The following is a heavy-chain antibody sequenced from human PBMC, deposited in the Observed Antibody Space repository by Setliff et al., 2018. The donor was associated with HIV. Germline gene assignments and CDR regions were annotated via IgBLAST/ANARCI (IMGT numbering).Heavy chain of an antibody. CDR1: GYAFSDFY. J-gene: IGHJ6*03. Sequence: GASVKVSCKASGYAFSDFYMHWVKQAPGEGLEWMGRVDPEDGETTYAANFRGRVTITADTSTDTVYMDLISLRSEDTAVYYCATGVGTTGTDYFYYMDVWGQGTTVTVSS. D-gene: IGHD1-1*01. CDR2: VDPEDGET. V-gene: IGHV1-69-2*01. CDR3: ATGVGTTGTDYFYYMDV.